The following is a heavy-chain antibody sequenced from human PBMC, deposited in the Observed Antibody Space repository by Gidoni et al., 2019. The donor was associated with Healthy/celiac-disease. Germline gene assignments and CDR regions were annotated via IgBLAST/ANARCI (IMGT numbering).Heavy chain of an antibody. CDR1: GVTFDDYA. D-gene: IGHD3-22*01. Sequence: EVQLVESGGGLVQPGRSLRLACAASGVTFDDYAMQWVRQAPGKGLELFSGISWNGGTIGYADSVKGRFTISRDNAKNSLYLQMNSLRAEDTALYYCAKGGSNSGYYYIQLYYFDYWGQRTLVTVSS. J-gene: IGHJ4*02. V-gene: IGHV3-9*01. CDR2: ISWNGGTI. CDR3: AKGGSNSGYYYIQLYYFDY.